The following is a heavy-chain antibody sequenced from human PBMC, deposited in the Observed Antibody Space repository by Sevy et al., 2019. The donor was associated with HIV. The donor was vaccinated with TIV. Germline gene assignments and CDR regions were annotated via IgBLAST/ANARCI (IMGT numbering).Heavy chain of an antibody. D-gene: IGHD3-22*01. CDR1: GGSISSGDYY. CDR2: VYYSGST. V-gene: IGHV4-30-4*01. CDR3: ARVNSNGYYNFDY. J-gene: IGHJ4*02. Sequence: SETLSLTCTVSGGSISSGDYYWSWIRQPPGKGLEWIGYVYYSGSTYYNPSLKSRVTISVDTSKIQFSLKLGSVTAADTAVYYCARVNSNGYYNFDYWGQGTLVTVSS.